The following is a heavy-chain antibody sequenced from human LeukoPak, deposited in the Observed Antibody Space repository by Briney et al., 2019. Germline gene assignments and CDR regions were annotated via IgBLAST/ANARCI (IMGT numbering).Heavy chain of an antibody. J-gene: IGHJ4*02. V-gene: IGHV4-34*01. Sequence: NPSETLSLTCAVYGGSFSGYYWSWIRQPPGKGLEWIGEINHSGSTNYNPSLKSRVTISVDTSKNQFSLKLSSVTAADTAVYYCATWTLPRASSRITMVRGDYWGQGTLVTVSS. CDR3: ATWTLPRASSRITMVRGDY. CDR1: GGSFSGYY. CDR2: INHSGST. D-gene: IGHD3-10*01.